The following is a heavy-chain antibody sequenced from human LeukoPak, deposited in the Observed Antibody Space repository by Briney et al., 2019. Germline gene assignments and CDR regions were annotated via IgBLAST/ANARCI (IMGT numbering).Heavy chain of an antibody. D-gene: IGHD3-16*01. CDR2: ISQSGST. Sequence: SETLSLTCAVYGGSFSGYYWNWIRQPPGRGLEWIGEISQSGSTNYNPSLKSRITMSVDTSKSQFSLQLGSMAAADTAVYFCARATDDEFYLYYGMDVWGQGTTVTVSS. CDR3: ARATDDEFYLYYGMDV. CDR1: GGSFSGYY. J-gene: IGHJ6*02. V-gene: IGHV4-34*01.